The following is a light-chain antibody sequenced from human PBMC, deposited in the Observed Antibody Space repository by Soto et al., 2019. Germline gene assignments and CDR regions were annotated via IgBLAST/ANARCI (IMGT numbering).Light chain of an antibody. Sequence: PGERASLSCRASRSFASSYLAWYQQKPGQAPRLLIYAASKRATGIPDRFSGSGSGTEFTLTINSPQSEDSAVYYCQQYHTWPVTFGGGTKVEI. J-gene: IGKJ4*01. CDR2: AAS. CDR3: QQYHTWPVT. V-gene: IGKV3D-15*01. CDR1: RSFASSY.